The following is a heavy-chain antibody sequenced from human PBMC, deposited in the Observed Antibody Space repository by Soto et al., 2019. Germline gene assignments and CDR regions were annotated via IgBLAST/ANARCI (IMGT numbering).Heavy chain of an antibody. J-gene: IGHJ4*02. CDR3: AKDQVGLQYLDY. CDR2: ITGSGSST. V-gene: IGHV3-23*01. D-gene: IGHD1-26*01. CDR1: GFTFRSYA. Sequence: GGSLRLSCAASGFTFRSYAMSWVRQAPGKGLEWVSAITGSGSSTYYADSVKGRFTISRDNSKNTLFAQMNSLRAEDTAVYYCAKDQVGLQYLDYWGQGALVTVSS.